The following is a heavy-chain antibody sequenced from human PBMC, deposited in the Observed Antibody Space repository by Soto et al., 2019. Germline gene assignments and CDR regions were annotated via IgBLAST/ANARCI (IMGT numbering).Heavy chain of an antibody. V-gene: IGHV3-30-3*01. CDR2: ISYDGSNK. D-gene: IGHD3-22*01. CDR3: ARGVTMIVVVTPFDY. Sequence: PGGSLRLSCAASGFTFSSYAMHWVRQAPGKGLEWVAVISYDGSNKYYADSVKGRFTISRDNSKNTLYLQMNSLRVEDTAVYYCARGVTMIVVVTPFDYWGQGTLVTVSS. CDR1: GFTFSSYA. J-gene: IGHJ4*02.